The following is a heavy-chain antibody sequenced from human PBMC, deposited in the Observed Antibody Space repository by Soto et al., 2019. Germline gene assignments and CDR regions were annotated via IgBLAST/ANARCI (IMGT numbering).Heavy chain of an antibody. CDR2: IKSDGSST. Sequence: EVQLLESGGDLVQPGGSLRLSCVASGFRFDNYAMSWVRQAPGKGLEWVSAIKSDGSSTYYAASVKDRFIISRDNSKNTLYLQLNSLRAEDTAVYYCAQLGLMTFSHKHYFNHWGRGTLVTVSS. J-gene: IGHJ4*02. V-gene: IGHV3-23*01. CDR1: GFRFDNYA. D-gene: IGHD3-16*01. CDR3: AQLGLMTFSHKHYFNH.